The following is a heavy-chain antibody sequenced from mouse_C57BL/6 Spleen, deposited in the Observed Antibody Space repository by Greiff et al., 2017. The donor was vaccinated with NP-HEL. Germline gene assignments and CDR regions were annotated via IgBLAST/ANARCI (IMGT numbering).Heavy chain of an antibody. V-gene: IGHV1-81*01. D-gene: IGHD4-1*01. CDR1: GYTFTSYG. CDR3: ANWGDYFDY. Sequence: QVQLQQSGAELARPGASVKLSCKASGYTFTSYGISWVKQRTGQGLEWIGESYPRSGNTYYNEKFKGKATLTADKSSSTAYMELRSLTSEDSAVYFCANWGDYFDYWGQGTTLTVSS. CDR2: SYPRSGNT. J-gene: IGHJ2*01.